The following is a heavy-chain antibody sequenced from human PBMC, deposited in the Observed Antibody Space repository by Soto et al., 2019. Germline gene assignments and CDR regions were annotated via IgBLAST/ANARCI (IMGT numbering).Heavy chain of an antibody. CDR2: ISGSGGST. Sequence: PGGSLRLSCAASGFTFSSYAMSWVRQAPGKGLEWVSAISGSGGSTYYADSVKGRFTISRDNSKNTLYLQMNSLSAEDTAVYYCAKSRVSGDYAGFDYWGQGTLVTVSS. D-gene: IGHD4-17*01. V-gene: IGHV3-23*01. J-gene: IGHJ4*02. CDR3: AKSRVSGDYAGFDY. CDR1: GFTFSSYA.